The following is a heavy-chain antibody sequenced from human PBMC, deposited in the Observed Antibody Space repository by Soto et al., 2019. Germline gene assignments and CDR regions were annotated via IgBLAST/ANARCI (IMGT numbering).Heavy chain of an antibody. CDR2: IYYSGST. Sequence: QVQLQESGPGLVKPSQTLSLTCTVSGGSISSGDYYWSWIRQPPGKGLEWIGYIYYSGSTYYNPSLKSRVTIAVDTSKNQCSLKLSSVTAADTAVYYCARATVTTYLWFDPWGQGSLVTVSS. CDR1: GGSISSGDYY. D-gene: IGHD4-17*01. CDR3: ARATVTTYLWFDP. J-gene: IGHJ5*02. V-gene: IGHV4-30-4*01.